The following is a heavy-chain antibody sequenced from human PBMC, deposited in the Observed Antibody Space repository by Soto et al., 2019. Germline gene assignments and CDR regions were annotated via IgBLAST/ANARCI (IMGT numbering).Heavy chain of an antibody. D-gene: IGHD2-15*01. J-gene: IGHJ5*02. CDR3: ARFIVVVVAADNWFDP. CDR2: IYYSGST. V-gene: IGHV4-31*03. Sequence: LSLTCTVSGGSISSGGYYWSWIRQHPGKGLEWIGYIYYSGSTYYNPSLKSRVTISVDTSKNQFSLKLSSVTAADTAVYYCARFIVVVVAADNWFDPWGQGTLVTVS. CDR1: GGSISSGGYY.